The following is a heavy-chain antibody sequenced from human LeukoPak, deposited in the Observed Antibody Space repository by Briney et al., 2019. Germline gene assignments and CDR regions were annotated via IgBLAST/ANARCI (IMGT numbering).Heavy chain of an antibody. J-gene: IGHJ4*02. CDR3: ARVAPSRYFDWLLLDY. Sequence: SETLSLTCTVSGGSISSYYWSWIRQPPGKGLEWIGYIYYSGSTNYNPSLKSRLTISVDTSKNQFSLKLSSVTAADTAVYYCARVAPSRYFDWLLLDYWGQGTLVTVSS. CDR2: IYYSGST. CDR1: GGSISSYY. D-gene: IGHD3-9*01. V-gene: IGHV4-59*01.